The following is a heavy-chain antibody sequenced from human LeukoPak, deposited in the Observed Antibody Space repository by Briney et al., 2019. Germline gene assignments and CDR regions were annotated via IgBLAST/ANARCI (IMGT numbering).Heavy chain of an antibody. CDR1: GFTVSSNY. V-gene: IGHV3-66*01. J-gene: IGHJ4*02. CDR2: IYSGGST. D-gene: IGHD3-3*01. Sequence: PGGSLRLSCAASGFTVSSNYMSWVRQAPGKGLEWVSVIYSGGSTYYADSVKGRFTISRDNSKNTLYLQMNSLRAEDTAVYYCAKGGTVLRFLEWLLGGSYFDYWGQGTLVTVSS. CDR3: AKGGTVLRFLEWLLGGSYFDY.